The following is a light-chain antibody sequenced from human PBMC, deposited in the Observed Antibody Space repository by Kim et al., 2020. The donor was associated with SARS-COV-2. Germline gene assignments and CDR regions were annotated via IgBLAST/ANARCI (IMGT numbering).Light chain of an antibody. CDR3: QQSGSSPFT. Sequence: STGERATLSCRASQSVSSSYLAWYQQKPGQAPRLLIYGASSRATGIPDRFSGSGSGTDFTLTISRLEPEDFAVYYCQQSGSSPFTFGPGTKVDIK. CDR2: GAS. CDR1: QSVSSSY. V-gene: IGKV3-20*01. J-gene: IGKJ3*01.